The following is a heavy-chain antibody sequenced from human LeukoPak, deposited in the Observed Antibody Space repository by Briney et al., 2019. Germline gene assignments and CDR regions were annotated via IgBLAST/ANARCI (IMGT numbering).Heavy chain of an antibody. J-gene: IGHJ4*02. Sequence: QPGGSLRLSCTASGFIFSNLEMNWVRQSPGKGLQWVAYINSGATSEYYADSVKGRFTISRDNAKNSLYLQMNSLGVQDTAIYYCARVICTDGSCFQNDYWGQGTLVTVSS. D-gene: IGHD2-8*01. CDR3: ARVICTDGSCFQNDY. V-gene: IGHV3-48*03. CDR1: GFIFSNLE. CDR2: INSGATSE.